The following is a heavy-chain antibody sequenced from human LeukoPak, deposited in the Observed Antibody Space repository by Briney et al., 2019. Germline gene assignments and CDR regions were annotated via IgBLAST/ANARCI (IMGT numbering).Heavy chain of an antibody. CDR1: GGSISSGSYY. D-gene: IGHD5-24*01. J-gene: IGHJ6*03. CDR3: ASNRDGYNSRYYYYYMDV. Sequence: PSETLSLTCTVSGGSISSGSYYWSWIRQPAGKGLEWIGRIYTSGSTNYNPSLKSRVTISVDTSKNQFSLKLSSVTAADTAVYYCASNRDGYNSRYYYYYMDVWGKGTTVTISS. CDR2: IYTSGST. V-gene: IGHV4-61*02.